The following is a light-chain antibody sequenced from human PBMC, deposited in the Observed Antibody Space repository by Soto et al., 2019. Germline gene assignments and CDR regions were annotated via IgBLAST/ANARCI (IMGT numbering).Light chain of an antibody. V-gene: IGKV3-15*01. CDR1: QSISNN. J-gene: IGKJ5*01. CDR2: YAS. Sequence: EIVMTQSPATLSVSPGERATLSCRASQSISNNLAWYQQKPGQAPRLLIYYASPRATGVPARFSGSGSGTDFTLTISSLQSEDFAVYYCQQYHNWPPVTFGQGTRLEIK. CDR3: QQYHNWPPVT.